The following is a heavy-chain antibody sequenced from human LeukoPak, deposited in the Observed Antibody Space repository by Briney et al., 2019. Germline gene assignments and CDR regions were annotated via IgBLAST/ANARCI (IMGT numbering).Heavy chain of an antibody. Sequence: SPTPSLTCAISGDSVSSNSAAWNWIRQSPSRGLEWLGSTYYRSKWYNDYAVSVKSRITINPDTSKNQFSLQLNSVTPEDTAVYYCARGLYSSGWYAPLELDYWGQGTLVTVSS. CDR3: ARGLYSSGWYAPLELDY. CDR1: GDSVSSNSAA. CDR2: TYYRSKWYN. D-gene: IGHD6-19*01. V-gene: IGHV6-1*01. J-gene: IGHJ4*02.